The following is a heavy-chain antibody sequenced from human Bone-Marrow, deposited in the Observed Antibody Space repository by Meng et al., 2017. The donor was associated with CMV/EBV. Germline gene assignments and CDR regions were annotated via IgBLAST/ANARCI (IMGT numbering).Heavy chain of an antibody. J-gene: IGHJ6*02. CDR2: ISSSGSTI. D-gene: IGHD3-10*01. CDR3: AKDRSKEDGMDV. Sequence: GGSLRLSCAASGFTFSDYYMSWIRQAPGKGLEWVSYISSSGSTIYYADSVKGRFTISRDNAKNSLYLQMNSLRAEDTALYYCAKDRSKEDGMDVWGQGTTVTVSS. V-gene: IGHV3-11*01. CDR1: GFTFSDYY.